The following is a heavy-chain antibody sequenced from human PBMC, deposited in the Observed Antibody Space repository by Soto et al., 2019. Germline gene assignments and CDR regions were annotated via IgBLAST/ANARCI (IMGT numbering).Heavy chain of an antibody. CDR1: GYTFTSYD. Sequence: QVHLVQSGAEVKKPGASVKVSCKASGYTFTSYDINWVRQATGQGLEWMGWMNPNSGNTGYAQKFQGRVTMTRNTSISTAYMELSSLRSEDTAVYYCARGQLGYCSGGSCYSRFRFEYYMDVWGKGTTVTVSS. J-gene: IGHJ6*03. D-gene: IGHD2-15*01. V-gene: IGHV1-8*01. CDR3: ARGQLGYCSGGSCYSRFRFEYYMDV. CDR2: MNPNSGNT.